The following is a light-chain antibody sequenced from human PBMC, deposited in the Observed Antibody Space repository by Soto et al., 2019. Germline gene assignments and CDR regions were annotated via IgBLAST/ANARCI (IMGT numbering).Light chain of an antibody. V-gene: IGLV1-47*01. CDR2: RNN. J-gene: IGLJ2*01. Sequence: QSVLTQPPSASGTPGQRVTISCSGSSSNIGSNYVYWYQQLPGTAPKLLIYRNNQRPSGVPARFSGSKSGTSASLPISGLRSGDEADYYCAAWDDSLSGHVVFGGGTKLTDL. CDR3: AAWDDSLSGHVV. CDR1: SSNIGSNY.